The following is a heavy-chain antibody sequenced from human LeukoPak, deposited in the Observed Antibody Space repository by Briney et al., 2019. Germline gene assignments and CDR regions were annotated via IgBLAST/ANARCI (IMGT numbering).Heavy chain of an antibody. D-gene: IGHD4-4*01. CDR1: GGSFSGYY. Sequence: SETLSLTCAVYGGSFSGYYWSWIRQPPGKGLEWIGEINHSGSTNYNPSLKGRVAISVDTSKNQFSLKLSSVTAADTAVYYCARGGDYSNYRTTDYWGQGTLVTVSS. CDR3: ARGGDYSNYRTTDY. V-gene: IGHV4-34*01. CDR2: INHSGST. J-gene: IGHJ4*02.